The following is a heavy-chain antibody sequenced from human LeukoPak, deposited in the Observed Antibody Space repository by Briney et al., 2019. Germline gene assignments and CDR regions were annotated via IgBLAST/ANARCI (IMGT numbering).Heavy chain of an antibody. J-gene: IGHJ4*02. CDR2: ISGSGGST. V-gene: IGHV3-23*01. D-gene: IGHD3-16*01. CDR1: GFTFSSYA. Sequence: PGGSLRLSCAASGFTFSSYAMSWVRQAPGKGLEWVSAISGSGGSTYYADSVKGRFTISRDNAKNSLYLQMNSLRAEDTAVYYCARDLTPDLGFDYWGQGTLVTVSS. CDR3: ARDLTPDLGFDY.